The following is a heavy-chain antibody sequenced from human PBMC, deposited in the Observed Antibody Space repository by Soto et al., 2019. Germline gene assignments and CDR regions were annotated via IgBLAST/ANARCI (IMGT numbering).Heavy chain of an antibody. CDR2: ITPLFDTT. V-gene: IGHV1-69*06. Sequence: QIHLVQSGAEVKKPGSSVNISCKASGGTFSNYAISWVRQAPGQGLEWMGGITPLFDTTNYAQKFQVRLTITADTSTSTAYMELSGLRYDDTAMYYWARYPNSLNNWFDPWGQGTLVTVSS. CDR1: GGTFSNYA. J-gene: IGHJ5*02. CDR3: ARYPNSLNNWFDP. D-gene: IGHD3-9*01.